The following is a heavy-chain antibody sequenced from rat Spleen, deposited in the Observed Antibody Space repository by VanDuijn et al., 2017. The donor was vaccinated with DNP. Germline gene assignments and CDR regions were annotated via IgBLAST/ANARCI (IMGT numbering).Heavy chain of an antibody. Sequence: EVQLVESGGGLVSPGRSLKLSCAGSGFTFSDYYMAWVRQAPTKGLDWVASISSDGGHTYYRDSVKGRFTISRDNRKSILYLQMDILRSEDTATYYCAKHWYGGFDYWGQGVMVTISP. J-gene: IGHJ2*01. CDR1: GFTFSDYY. D-gene: IGHD1-11*01. CDR2: ISSDGGHT. CDR3: AKHWYGGFDY. V-gene: IGHV5-25*01.